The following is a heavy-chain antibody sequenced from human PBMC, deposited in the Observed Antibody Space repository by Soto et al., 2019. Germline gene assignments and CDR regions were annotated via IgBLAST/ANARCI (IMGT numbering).Heavy chain of an antibody. D-gene: IGHD2-15*01. Sequence: VQLVESGGGVVQPGRSLRLSCAASGFTFSSYGMHWVRQAPGKGLEWVAVIWYDGSNKYYADSVKGRFTISRDNSKNTLYLQMNSLRAEDTAVYYCARVGCSGGSCYPYWGQGTLVTVSS. CDR2: IWYDGSNK. V-gene: IGHV3-33*01. CDR1: GFTFSSYG. J-gene: IGHJ4*02. CDR3: ARVGCSGGSCYPY.